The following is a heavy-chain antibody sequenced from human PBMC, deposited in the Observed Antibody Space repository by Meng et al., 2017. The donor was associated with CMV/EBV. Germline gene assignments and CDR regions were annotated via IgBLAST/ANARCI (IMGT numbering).Heavy chain of an antibody. Sequence: GQVQQVGARLLKPSETLSLTCAVYGGSFSGYYWSWIRQPPGKGLEWIGEINHSGSTNYNPSLKSRVTISVDTSKNQFSLKLSSVTAADTAVYYCARGGGGEWELLHYFDYWGQGTLVTVSS. J-gene: IGHJ4*02. CDR1: GGSFSGYY. V-gene: IGHV4-34*01. D-gene: IGHD1-26*01. CDR3: ARGGGGEWELLHYFDY. CDR2: INHSGST.